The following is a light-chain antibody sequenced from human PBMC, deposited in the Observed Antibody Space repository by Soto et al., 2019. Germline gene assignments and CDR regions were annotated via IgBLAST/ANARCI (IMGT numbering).Light chain of an antibody. CDR1: QSLLQSNGYNY. V-gene: IGKV2-28*01. Sequence: DIVMTQSPLSLPVTPGEPASISCRSSQSLLQSNGYNYLDWYLQKPGQSPQLLIYLGSNRASGAPDRFSGSGSGTDFTLKISRVEAEDVGIYYCMQALQARTFGQGTKVDIK. J-gene: IGKJ1*01. CDR2: LGS. CDR3: MQALQART.